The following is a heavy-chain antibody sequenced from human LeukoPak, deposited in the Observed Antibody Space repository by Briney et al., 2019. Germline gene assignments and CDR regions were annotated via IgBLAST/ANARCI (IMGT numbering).Heavy chain of an antibody. CDR3: ARGPPTYYYDITAYYPGDY. Sequence: ASVRVSCKASGYTSISYGITWVRQAPGQGLEWLGWISAYNGNTKYPQKFLGRVTMTTDTSTTTAYMDLRSLRSDDTAIYYCARGPPTYYYDITAYYPGDYWGQGTLVTVSS. J-gene: IGHJ4*02. CDR1: GYTSISYG. V-gene: IGHV1-18*01. CDR2: ISAYNGNT. D-gene: IGHD3-22*01.